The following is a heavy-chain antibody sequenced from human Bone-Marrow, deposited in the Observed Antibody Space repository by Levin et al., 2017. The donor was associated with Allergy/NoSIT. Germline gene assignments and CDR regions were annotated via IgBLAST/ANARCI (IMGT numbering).Heavy chain of an antibody. J-gene: IGHJ3*02. V-gene: IGHV3-53*01. CDR1: GFTVSSNY. Sequence: QAGESLKISCAASGFTVSSNYMSWVRQAPGKGLEWVSVIYSGGSTYYADSVKGRFTISRDNSKNTLYLQMNSLRAEDTAVYYCARDLGWSDAFDIWGQGTMVTVSS. CDR2: IYSGGST. CDR3: ARDLGWSDAFDI. D-gene: IGHD1-26*01.